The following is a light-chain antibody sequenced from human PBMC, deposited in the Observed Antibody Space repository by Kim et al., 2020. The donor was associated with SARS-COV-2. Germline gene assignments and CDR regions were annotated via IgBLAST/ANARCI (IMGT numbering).Light chain of an antibody. V-gene: IGLV2-14*03. CDR3: SSYTSSSTYVV. CDR2: DVS. Sequence: QSSTISCTGTTSDVSGYNYVSWYHQHPGKAPKLLIYDVSTRPSGVSNRFSGSTSGNTASLTISGLQAEDEADYYCSSYTSSSTYVVFGGGTQLTVL. J-gene: IGLJ2*01. CDR1: TSDVSGYNY.